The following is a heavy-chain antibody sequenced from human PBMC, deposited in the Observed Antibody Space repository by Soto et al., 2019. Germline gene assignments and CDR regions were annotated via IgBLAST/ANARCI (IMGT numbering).Heavy chain of an antibody. CDR1: GFTFSSYA. J-gene: IGHJ4*02. CDR2: ISGSGGST. D-gene: IGHD3-22*01. Sequence: SLRLSCAASGFTFSSYAMSWVRQAPGKGLEWVSAISGSGGSTYYADSVKGRFTISRDNSKNTLYLQMNSLRAEDTAVYYCAKDHPPTMIVVDPYYFDYWGQGTLVTVSS. V-gene: IGHV3-23*01. CDR3: AKDHPPTMIVVDPYYFDY.